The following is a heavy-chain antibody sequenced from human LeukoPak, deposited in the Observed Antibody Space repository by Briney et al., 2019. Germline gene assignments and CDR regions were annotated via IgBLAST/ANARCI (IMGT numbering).Heavy chain of an antibody. CDR3: AAEEIVIVPTATNSYFDT. Sequence: SETLSLTCTASGASISNVDFYWTWIRQAPGKGLEWIGYIYNSGSTHFNPSLKSRVTMSDDTSKNQFSLRLSSVTAADTAVYYCAAEEIVIVPTATNSYFDTWGQGILVTVSS. CDR2: IYNSGST. J-gene: IGHJ4*02. D-gene: IGHD2-2*01. V-gene: IGHV4-30-4*08. CDR1: GASISNVDFY.